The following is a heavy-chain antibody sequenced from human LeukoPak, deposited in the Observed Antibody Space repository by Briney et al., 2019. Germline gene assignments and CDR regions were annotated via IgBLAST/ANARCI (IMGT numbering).Heavy chain of an antibody. CDR2: ISYDGSNK. Sequence: GRSLRLSCAASGFTFSRYAMHWVRQAPGKGLEWVAVISYDGSNKYYADSVKGRFTISRDSSKKTLYLLMKRLRAGETAVYYCARGRKRWIQNPGVFDIWGQGTMVPVCS. D-gene: IGHD5-24*01. CDR3: ARGRKRWIQNPGVFDI. J-gene: IGHJ3*02. V-gene: IGHV3-30*04. CDR1: GFTFSRYA.